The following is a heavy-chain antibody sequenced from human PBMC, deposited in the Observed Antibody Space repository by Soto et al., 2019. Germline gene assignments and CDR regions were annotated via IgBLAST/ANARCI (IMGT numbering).Heavy chain of an antibody. Sequence: QVQLQESGPGLVKPSQTLSLTCSVSGASISRDDYYWSWIRQHPGKGLEWIAYISPSGNSYYNPSLSSRVAISLDTSKNQFSLRLSSVTAADTGVYYCASALTGDYVGFDYWGQGTPATVSS. D-gene: IGHD3-9*01. V-gene: IGHV4-31*03. CDR1: GASISRDDYY. CDR2: ISPSGNS. CDR3: ASALTGDYVGFDY. J-gene: IGHJ4*02.